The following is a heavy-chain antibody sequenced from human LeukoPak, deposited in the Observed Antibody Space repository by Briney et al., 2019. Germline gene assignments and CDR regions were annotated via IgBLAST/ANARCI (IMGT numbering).Heavy chain of an antibody. D-gene: IGHD3-3*01. CDR2: ICSSGSTI. Sequence: PGGSLRLSCAASGYTFSRYWMSWVRQAPGEGLERVSHICSSGSTIYYADSVKGRFTISRDNAKNSLYLQMNSLRAEDTAVYYCARERSRDFWSGYYPGDYWGQGTLVTVSS. V-gene: IGHV3-48*04. J-gene: IGHJ4*02. CDR3: ARERSRDFWSGYYPGDY. CDR1: GYTFSRYW.